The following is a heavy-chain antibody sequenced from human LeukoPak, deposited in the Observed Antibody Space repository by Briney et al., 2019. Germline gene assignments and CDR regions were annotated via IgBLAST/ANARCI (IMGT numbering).Heavy chain of an antibody. Sequence: PGGSLRLSCAASGFTFSDYSMSWIRQAAGKGLECLPYISSSGGTIYYADSVKGRFTVSRDNAKNSLYLQMNSLRVEDTGVYYCTRYSGYPGDYWGQGTLVTVSS. CDR3: TRYSGYPGDY. D-gene: IGHD5-12*01. J-gene: IGHJ4*02. V-gene: IGHV3-11*01. CDR2: ISSSGGTI. CDR1: GFTFSDYS.